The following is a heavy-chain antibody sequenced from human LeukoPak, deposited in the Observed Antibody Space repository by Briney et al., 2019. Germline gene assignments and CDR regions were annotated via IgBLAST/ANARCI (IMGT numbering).Heavy chain of an antibody. V-gene: IGHV3-9*01. D-gene: IGHD2-2*02. CDR2: ISWNSGSI. Sequence: PGRSLRLSCAASGFTFDGYAMHWVRQAPGKGLEWVSGISWNSGSIGYADSVKGRFTISRDNAKNSLYLQMNSLRAEDTALYYCAKGYCSSTSCYIDYWGQGTLVTVSS. CDR3: AKGYCSSTSCYIDY. CDR1: GFTFDGYA. J-gene: IGHJ4*02.